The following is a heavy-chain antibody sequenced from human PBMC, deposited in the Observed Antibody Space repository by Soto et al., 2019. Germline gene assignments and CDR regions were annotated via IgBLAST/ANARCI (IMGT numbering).Heavy chain of an antibody. Sequence: QVQLVQSGAEVKNPGSSVKVSCRASGGTVSNYAISWVRQAPGQGLEWMGGIVPAFGTPNYAQNLQGRITITADDSTTTVYMDLSSLRSEDTAVYYCARGATIFGVAAYSYYEMEVWGQGTTVTVSS. CDR2: IVPAFGTP. CDR1: GGTVSNYA. CDR3: ARGATIFGVAAYSYYEMEV. D-gene: IGHD3-3*01. J-gene: IGHJ6*02. V-gene: IGHV1-69*01.